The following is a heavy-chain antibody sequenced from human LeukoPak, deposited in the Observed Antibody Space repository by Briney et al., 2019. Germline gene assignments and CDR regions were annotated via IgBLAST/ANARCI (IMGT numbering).Heavy chain of an antibody. D-gene: IGHD3-22*01. CDR1: GGAIIPFY. CDR3: AKDYYDSSEGWFDP. J-gene: IGHJ5*02. Sequence: SETLSLTCSVSGGAIIPFYWNWIRQPAGKGLEWIGRIYSSGSTKYNPSLKSRVTMSVDTSKNQFSLKLSSVTAADTAVYHCAKDYYDSSEGWFDPWGQGTLVTVSS. CDR2: IYSSGST. V-gene: IGHV4-4*07.